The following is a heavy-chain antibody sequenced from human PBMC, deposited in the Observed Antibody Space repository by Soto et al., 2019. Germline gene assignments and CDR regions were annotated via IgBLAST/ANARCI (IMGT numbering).Heavy chain of an antibody. V-gene: IGHV3-21*01. CDR1: GFTFSSYS. CDR3: ARDLRSDDFWSGYSYNWFDP. CDR2: ISSSSSYI. D-gene: IGHD3-3*01. Sequence: EVQLVESGGGLVKPGGSLRLSCAASGFTFSSYSMNWVRQAPGKGLEWVSSISSSSSYIYYADSVKGRFTIYRDNAKNSMYLQMNSLRAEDTAVYYCARDLRSDDFWSGYSYNWFDPWGQGTLVTVSS. J-gene: IGHJ5*02.